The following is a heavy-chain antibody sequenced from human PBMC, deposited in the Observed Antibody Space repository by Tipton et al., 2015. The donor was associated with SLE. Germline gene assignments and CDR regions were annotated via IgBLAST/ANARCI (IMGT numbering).Heavy chain of an antibody. Sequence: TLSLTCTVSGGSISSYYWSWIRQPPGKGLEWIGYISYSGSTNYNPSLRSRVTISLDTSKNQFSLKLSSVTAADTAVYYCARGGTARTLLSWGQGTLVTVSS. CDR2: ISYSGST. J-gene: IGHJ4*02. V-gene: IGHV4-59*01. D-gene: IGHD3-16*01. CDR3: ARGGTARTLLS. CDR1: GGSISSYY.